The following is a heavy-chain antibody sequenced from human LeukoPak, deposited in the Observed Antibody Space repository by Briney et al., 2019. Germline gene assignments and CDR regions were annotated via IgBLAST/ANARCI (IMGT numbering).Heavy chain of an antibody. CDR3: AKGRGLVVATDFDY. CDR1: GFTFSSYG. J-gene: IGHJ4*02. CDR2: ISGSGGTT. D-gene: IGHD1-26*01. V-gene: IGHV3-23*01. Sequence: GGSLRLSCAASGFTFSSYGVSWVRQAPGKGLEWGSAISGSGGTTYYADSVKGRFTISRDNYKNTLYLQMNSLRAEDTALYYCAKGRGLVVATDFDYWGQGTLVTVSS.